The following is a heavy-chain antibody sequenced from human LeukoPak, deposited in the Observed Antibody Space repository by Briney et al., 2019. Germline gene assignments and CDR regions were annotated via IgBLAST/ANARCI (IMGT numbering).Heavy chain of an antibody. CDR3: ARIYCSGGSCYPHWFDP. Sequence: EASVKVSCKASGYTFTSYYMHWVRQAPGQGLEWMGIINPSGGSTSYAQKFQGRVTMTRDTSTSTVYMELSSLRSEDTAVYYCARIYCSGGSCYPHWFDPWGQGTLVTVSS. D-gene: IGHD2-15*01. CDR1: GYTFTSYY. CDR2: INPSGGST. J-gene: IGHJ5*02. V-gene: IGHV1-46*01.